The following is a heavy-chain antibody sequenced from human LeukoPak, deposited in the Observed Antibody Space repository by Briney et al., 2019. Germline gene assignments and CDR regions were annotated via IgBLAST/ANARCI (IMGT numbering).Heavy chain of an antibody. CDR3: AREEILRYFDWSNWFDP. J-gene: IGHJ5*02. CDR2: ILHDGST. V-gene: IGHV4-34*12. CDR1: GGSFSGYY. Sequence: SETLSLTCAVYGGSFSGYYWTWIRQPPGKGLEWIGEILHDGSTDYNPSLKSRVTISVDTSKNHFSLRLRSMTAADTAVYYCAREEILRYFDWSNWFDPWGQGTLVTVSS. D-gene: IGHD3-9*01.